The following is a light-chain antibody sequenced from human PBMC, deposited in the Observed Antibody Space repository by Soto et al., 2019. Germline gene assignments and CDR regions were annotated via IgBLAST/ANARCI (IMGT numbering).Light chain of an antibody. V-gene: IGKV3-20*01. CDR3: QQYGSSPPLT. CDR1: QSVRSSY. Sequence: EIVLTQSPGTLSSSPGERATLSCRASQSVRSSYLAWYQQKPGQAPRLLIYGASSRATGIPDRFSGSGSGTDFTLTINRLEPEDFAVYYCQQYGSSPPLTFGGGTKVEIK. CDR2: GAS. J-gene: IGKJ4*01.